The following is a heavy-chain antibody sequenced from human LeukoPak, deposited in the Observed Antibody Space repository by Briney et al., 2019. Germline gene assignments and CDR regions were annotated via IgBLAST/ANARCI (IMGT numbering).Heavy chain of an antibody. Sequence: SETLSLTCTVSGGSISSYYWSWIRQPPGKGLEWIGYIYYSGSTNYNPSLKSRVTISVDTSKNRFSLKLSSVTAADTAVYYCASSRDGYYYYYMDVWGKGTTVTVSS. V-gene: IGHV4-59*01. D-gene: IGHD5-24*01. CDR2: IYYSGST. CDR3: ASSRDGYYYYYMDV. CDR1: GGSISSYY. J-gene: IGHJ6*03.